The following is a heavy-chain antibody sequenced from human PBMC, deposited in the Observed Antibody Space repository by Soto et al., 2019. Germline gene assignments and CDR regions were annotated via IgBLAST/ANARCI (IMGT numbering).Heavy chain of an antibody. J-gene: IGHJ4*02. V-gene: IGHV5-51*01. CDR1: GYTFSSHW. CDR3: AREMGASPSPFDY. D-gene: IGHD1-26*01. CDR2: IYPADSDT. Sequence: EVQLVQSGAEVKKPGESLKISCKASGYTFSSHWIGWVRQMPGKGLEWMGIIYPADSDTRYSPSFQGQVTFSADKSIRTAYLQWSSLKASDTAIYYCAREMGASPSPFDYWGQGTRVTVSS.